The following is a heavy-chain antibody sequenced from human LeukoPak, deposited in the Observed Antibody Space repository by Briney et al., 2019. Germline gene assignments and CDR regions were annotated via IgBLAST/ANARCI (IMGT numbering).Heavy chain of an antibody. V-gene: IGHV3-23*01. CDR3: AKGHPIYDILTGYYLPASYFDY. CDR1: GFTFSSYA. Sequence: PGGSLRLSCAASGFTFSSYAMSWVRQAPGKGLEWVSAINGSGGSTYYADSVKGRFTISRDNSKNTLYLQMNSLRAEDTAVYYCAKGHPIYDILTGYYLPASYFDYWGQGTLVTVSS. J-gene: IGHJ4*02. CDR2: INGSGGST. D-gene: IGHD3-9*01.